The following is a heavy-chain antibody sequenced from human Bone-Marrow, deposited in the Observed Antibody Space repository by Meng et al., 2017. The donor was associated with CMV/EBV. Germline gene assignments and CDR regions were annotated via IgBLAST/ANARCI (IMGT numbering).Heavy chain of an antibody. CDR1: GGSISSYY. D-gene: IGHD3-22*01. Sequence: GSLRLSCTVSGGSISSYYWSWIRQPPGKGLEWIGYIYYSGSTNYNPSLKSRVTISVDTSKNQFSLKLSSVTAADTAVYYCARTYYYDSSGYYEEYHFDYWGQGTRVTVSS. V-gene: IGHV4-59*01. CDR2: IYYSGST. J-gene: IGHJ4*02. CDR3: ARTYYYDSSGYYEEYHFDY.